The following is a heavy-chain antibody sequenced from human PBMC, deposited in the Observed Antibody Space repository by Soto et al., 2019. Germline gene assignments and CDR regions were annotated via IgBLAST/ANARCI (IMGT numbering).Heavy chain of an antibody. CDR1: GESISSSSYY. D-gene: IGHD2-21*02. CDR3: ARQRTTVVTQAYFEH. J-gene: IGHJ4*02. Sequence: PSETLSLTCIVSGESISSSSYYWGWIRQPPGKGLEWIGSIYYSGRTYYNPSFKSRVTISIDTSKNQFSLKLSSVTATDTAVYYCARQRTTVVTQAYFEHWGPGDLVTVSS. CDR2: IYYSGRT. V-gene: IGHV4-39*01.